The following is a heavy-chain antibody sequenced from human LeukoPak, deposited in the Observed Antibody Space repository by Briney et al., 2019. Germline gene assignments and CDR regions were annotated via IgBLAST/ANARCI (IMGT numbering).Heavy chain of an antibody. V-gene: IGHV1-46*01. D-gene: IGHD2-8*01. J-gene: IGHJ4*02. CDR3: ARTDCTNGVCYIPYFDY. CDR2: INPSGGST. Sequence: ASVKVSCKASGYTFTSYYMHWVRQAPGQGLEWMGIINPSGGSTSYAQKFQGGVTMTRDTSTSTVYMELSSLRSEDTAVYYCARTDCTNGVCYIPYFDYWGQGTLVTVSS. CDR1: GYTFTSYY.